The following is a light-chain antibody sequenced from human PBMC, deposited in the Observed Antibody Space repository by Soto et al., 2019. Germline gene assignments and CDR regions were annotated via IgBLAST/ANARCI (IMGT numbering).Light chain of an antibody. Sequence: DIQLTQSPSTLSASVGDRVTITCRASQSINNWLAWYQQKPGKDTNLLIFDASTLERGVPSRFSDSGSGTEFTLTISSRQPDEFTTYYCQQYKTYWTFAQGTKVEIK. J-gene: IGKJ1*01. CDR3: QQYKTYWT. V-gene: IGKV1-5*01. CDR1: QSINNW. CDR2: DAS.